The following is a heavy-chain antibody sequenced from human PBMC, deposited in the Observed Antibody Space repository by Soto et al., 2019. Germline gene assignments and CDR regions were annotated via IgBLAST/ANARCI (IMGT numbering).Heavy chain of an antibody. CDR3: ARGGQQWLATRRFDP. J-gene: IGHJ5*02. CDR2: INHSGST. CDR1: GGSFSGYY. V-gene: IGHV4-34*01. Sequence: SETLSLTCAVYGGSFSGYYWSWIRQPPGKGLEWIGEINHSGSTNYNPSLKSRVTISVDTSKNQFSLKLSSVTAADTAVYYCARGGQQWLATRRFDPWGQGTLVTVSS. D-gene: IGHD6-19*01.